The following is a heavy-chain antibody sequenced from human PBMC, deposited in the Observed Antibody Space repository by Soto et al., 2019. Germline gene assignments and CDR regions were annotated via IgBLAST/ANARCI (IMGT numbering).Heavy chain of an antibody. CDR2: IDPSDSYT. J-gene: IGHJ6*02. D-gene: IGHD3-10*01. V-gene: IGHV5-10-1*01. CDR3: ARLEEFSYGMDV. CDR1: GYSFTSYW. Sequence: GESLKISCKGSGYSFTSYWISWVRLMPGKGLEWMGRIDPSDSYTSYRPSFQGHVTISGDKSISTAYLQWSSLKASDTAMYYCARLEEFSYGMDVWGQGTTVTVSS.